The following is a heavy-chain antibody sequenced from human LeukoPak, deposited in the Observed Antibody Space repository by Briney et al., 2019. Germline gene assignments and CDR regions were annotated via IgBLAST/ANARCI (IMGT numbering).Heavy chain of an antibody. CDR3: AGQGYSSDWEFDY. V-gene: IGHV4-39*01. J-gene: IGHJ4*02. Sequence: SETLSLTCTVSGGSISSSSHSWGWIRQPPGKGLEWIGTVYSGGNTYYNPSLKSRVTMSVDTSKNQFSLELRSVTAADTAVYFCAGQGYSSDWEFDYWGQGTLVTVSS. CDR1: GGSISSSSHS. CDR2: VYSGGNT. D-gene: IGHD6-19*01.